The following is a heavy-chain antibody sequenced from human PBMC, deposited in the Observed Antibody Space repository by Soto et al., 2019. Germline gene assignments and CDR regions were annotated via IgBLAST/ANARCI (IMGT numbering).Heavy chain of an antibody. Sequence: ASVKVSCKASGYTFTGYYMHCVRQAPGQGLEWMGWINPNSGGTNYAQKFQGWVTMTRGTSISTAYMELSRLRSDDTAVYYCARDVTGGYSGYDQRGKNHYYYYYYMDVWGKGTTVTVSS. CDR1: GYTFTGYY. J-gene: IGHJ6*03. CDR2: INPNSGGT. V-gene: IGHV1-2*04. D-gene: IGHD5-12*01. CDR3: ARDVTGGYSGYDQRGKNHYYYYYYMDV.